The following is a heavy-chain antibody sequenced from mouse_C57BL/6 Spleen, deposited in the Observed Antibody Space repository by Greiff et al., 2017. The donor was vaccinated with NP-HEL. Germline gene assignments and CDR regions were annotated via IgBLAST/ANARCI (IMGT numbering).Heavy chain of an antibody. J-gene: IGHJ4*01. CDR2: INPSSGYT. CDR1: GYTFTSYW. Sequence: VQLQQSGAELAKPGASVKLSCKASGYTFTSYWMHWVKQRPGQGLEWIGYINPSSGYTKYNQKFKDKATLTAEKSSSTAYMQLSSLTYEDSAVYYCFITTVVVDYWGQGTSVTVSS. CDR3: FITTVVVDY. D-gene: IGHD1-1*01. V-gene: IGHV1-7*01.